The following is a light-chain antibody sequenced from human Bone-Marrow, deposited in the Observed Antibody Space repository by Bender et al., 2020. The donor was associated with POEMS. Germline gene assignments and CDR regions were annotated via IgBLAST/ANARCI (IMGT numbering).Light chain of an antibody. CDR1: SSDVGGYIY. V-gene: IGLV2-8*01. J-gene: IGLJ2*01. Sequence: QSALTQPRSLSGSPGQSVTISCTGTSSDVGGYIYVSWYQHHPGKAPKLMIYEVSKRPSGVPDRFSGSKSGNTASLTVSGLQAEDEADYYCSSYAGSNDLLFGGGTKLTVL. CDR3: SSYAGSNDLL. CDR2: EVS.